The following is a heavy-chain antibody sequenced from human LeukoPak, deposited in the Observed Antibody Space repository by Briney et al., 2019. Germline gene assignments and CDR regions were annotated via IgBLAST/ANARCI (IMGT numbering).Heavy chain of an antibody. CDR2: INLDGSQK. J-gene: IGHJ4*02. D-gene: IGHD4-17*01. V-gene: IGHV3-7*01. Sequence: GGSLRLSCAASGFTFSNYWMAWVRQAPGKGPEWVANINLDGSQKYYVDSVKGRFTISRDNAENSLYLQMNSLRAEDTAVYYCAREGDGDYDFVDYWGQGTLVTVSS. CDR1: GFTFSNYW. CDR3: AREGDGDYDFVDY.